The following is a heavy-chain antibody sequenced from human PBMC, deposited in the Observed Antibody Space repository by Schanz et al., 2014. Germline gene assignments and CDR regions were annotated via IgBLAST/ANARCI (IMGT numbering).Heavy chain of an antibody. V-gene: IGHV3-23*04. CDR1: GFTFTNYA. J-gene: IGHJ4*02. Sequence: EVQLVESGGGLVQPGRSLRLSCAASGFTFTNYAMTWVRQAPGKGLEWVSLVSASGGGPFYADSVKGRFTISRDNSKNTLDLQMNSLRAEDTAIYYCAKDLAAVGVFDYWGQGSLVTVSP. CDR3: AKDLAAVGVFDY. D-gene: IGHD6-13*01. CDR2: VSASGGGP.